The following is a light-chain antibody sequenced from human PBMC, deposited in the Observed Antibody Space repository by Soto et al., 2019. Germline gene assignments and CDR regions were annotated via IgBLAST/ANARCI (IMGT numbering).Light chain of an antibody. CDR3: SSYTTSSTRV. J-gene: IGLJ3*02. CDR2: EVS. CDR1: SSDVGGYKF. Sequence: QSALTQPASVSGSPGQSITISCTGTSSDVGGYKFVSWYQQHPGKAPKHMIYEVSNRPSGVSNRFSGSKSGNTASLTISGLQAEDEADYYCSSYTTSSTRVFGGGTKVTVL. V-gene: IGLV2-14*01.